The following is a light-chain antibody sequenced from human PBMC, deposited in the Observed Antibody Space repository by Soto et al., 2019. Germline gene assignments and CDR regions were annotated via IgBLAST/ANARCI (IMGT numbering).Light chain of an antibody. J-gene: IGKJ2*01. CDR3: QQYNNWPYT. Sequence: EIVMTQSPATLSVSPGERATLSCRASQSVSSNLAWYQQKPGQAPRLLIYGASTRATGIPARLSGSGSGTEFTLTISSLHSEDFAFYYCQQYNNWPYTFGQGTKLEIK. V-gene: IGKV3-15*01. CDR1: QSVSSN. CDR2: GAS.